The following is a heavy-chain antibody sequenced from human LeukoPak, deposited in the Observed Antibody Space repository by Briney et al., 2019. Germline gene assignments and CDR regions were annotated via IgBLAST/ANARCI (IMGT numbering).Heavy chain of an antibody. Sequence: QPGGSLRLSCAASGFTFSSYWMSWVRQAAGKGLEGGANIKQDGSEKYYVDSVKGRFTISRDNAKNSLYLQMNRLRAEDTAVYYCAREGGSYYSNWFDPWGQGTLVTVSS. CDR2: IKQDGSEK. D-gene: IGHD1-26*01. CDR1: GFTFSSYW. J-gene: IGHJ5*02. V-gene: IGHV3-7*01. CDR3: AREGGSYYSNWFDP.